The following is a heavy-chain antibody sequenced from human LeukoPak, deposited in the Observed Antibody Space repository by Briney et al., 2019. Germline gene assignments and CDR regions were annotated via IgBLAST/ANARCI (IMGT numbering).Heavy chain of an antibody. CDR3: AKAIQTPWIEYYYDSSGYARY. Sequence: GGSLRLSCAASGFTFSSYAMSWVRQAPGKGLEWVSAISGSGTGTYYADSVKGRFTISRDNSKNTLYLQMNSLRAEDTAVYYCAKAIQTPWIEYYYDSSGYARYWGQGTLVTVSS. V-gene: IGHV3-23*01. CDR2: ISGSGTGT. J-gene: IGHJ4*02. D-gene: IGHD3-22*01. CDR1: GFTFSSYA.